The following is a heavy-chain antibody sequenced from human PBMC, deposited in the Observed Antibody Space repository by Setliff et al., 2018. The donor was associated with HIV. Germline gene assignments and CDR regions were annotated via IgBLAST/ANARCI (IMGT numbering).Heavy chain of an antibody. Sequence: ASVKVSCKASGDTFTTYDINWVRQATGQGPEWIGWMNTNSGNTGYAQKFQGRATMTRDTSINTAYLEFSGLRSDDTAVYYCARQLSNSPDFWGQGALVTVSS. V-gene: IGHV1-8*02. D-gene: IGHD7-27*01. CDR3: ARQLSNSPDF. CDR2: MNTNSGNT. J-gene: IGHJ4*02. CDR1: GDTFTTYD.